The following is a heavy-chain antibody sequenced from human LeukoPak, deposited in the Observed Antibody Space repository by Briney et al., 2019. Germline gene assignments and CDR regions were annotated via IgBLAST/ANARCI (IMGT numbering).Heavy chain of an antibody. D-gene: IGHD3-16*02. CDR2: IIPIFGTA. CDR3: ARISITFGGVIDTNNWFDP. J-gene: IGHJ5*02. Sequence: SVKVSCKTSGGAFSSYDISWLRQAPGQGLEWMGGIIPIFGTANYAQKFQGRVTITADESTSTAYMELSSLRSEDTAVYYCARISITFGGVIDTNNWFDPWGQGTLVTVSS. V-gene: IGHV1-69*01. CDR1: GGAFSSYD.